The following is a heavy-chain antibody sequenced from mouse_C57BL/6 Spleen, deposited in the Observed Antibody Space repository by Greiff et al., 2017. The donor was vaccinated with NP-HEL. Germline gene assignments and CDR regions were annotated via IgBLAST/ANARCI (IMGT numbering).Heavy chain of an antibody. J-gene: IGHJ3*01. CDR1: GYSITSGYY. V-gene: IGHV3-6*01. Sequence: VQLQQSGPGLVKPSQSLSLTCSVTGYSITSGYYWNWIRQFPGNKLEWMGYISYDGSNNYNPSLKNRISITRDTSKNQFFLKLNSVTTEDTATYYCAREGSSGYFAYWGRGTLVTVSA. D-gene: IGHD3-2*02. CDR2: ISYDGSN. CDR3: AREGSSGYFAY.